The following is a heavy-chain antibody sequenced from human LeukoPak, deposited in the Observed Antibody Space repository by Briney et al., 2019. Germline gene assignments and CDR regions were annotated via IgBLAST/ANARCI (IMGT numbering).Heavy chain of an antibody. J-gene: IGHJ4*02. V-gene: IGHV4-61*02. CDR3: ASDHSGWLGLGY. D-gene: IGHD6-19*01. CDR1: NVSISSGSHY. CDR2: IYAGGRS. Sequence: PSQTLSLTCTVSNVSISSGSHYWNWIRQPARKGLEWIGRIYAGGRSNYNPSLRSRVTISADTSKNQFSLRLSSVTATDTGVYYCASDHSGWLGLGYWGQGTLVSVSS.